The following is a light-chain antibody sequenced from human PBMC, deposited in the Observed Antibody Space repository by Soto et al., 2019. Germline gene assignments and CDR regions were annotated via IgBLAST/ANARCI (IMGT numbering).Light chain of an antibody. J-gene: IGLJ2*01. CDR1: SSDVGGYKY. V-gene: IGLV2-14*01. Sequence: QSALTQPPSASGSPGQSVTISCTGTSSDVGGYKYVSWYQQHPGKAPKLMIYDVDNRPSGVSYRFSGSKSGKTASLTISGLQAEDEADYYCSSYTSSSTVVFGGGTKVTVL. CDR3: SSYTSSSTVV. CDR2: DVD.